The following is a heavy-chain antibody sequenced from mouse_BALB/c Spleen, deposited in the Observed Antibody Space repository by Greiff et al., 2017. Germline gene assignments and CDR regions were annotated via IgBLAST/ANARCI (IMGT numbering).Heavy chain of an antibody. CDR1: GFTFTDYY. Sequence: EVHLVESGGGLVQPGGSLRLSCATSGFTFTDYYMSWVRQPPGKALEWLGFIRNKANGYTTEYSASVKGRFTISRDNSQSILYLQMNTLRAEDSATYYCARDYYDGSSYYAMDYWGQGTSVTVSS. J-gene: IGHJ4*01. D-gene: IGHD1-1*01. V-gene: IGHV7-3*02. CDR3: ARDYYDGSSYYAMDY. CDR2: IRNKANGYTT.